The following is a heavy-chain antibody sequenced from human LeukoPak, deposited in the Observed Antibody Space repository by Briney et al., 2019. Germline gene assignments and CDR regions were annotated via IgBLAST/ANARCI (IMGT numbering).Heavy chain of an antibody. V-gene: IGHV3-30-3*01. CDR3: ARSPPIYYYGSSGYYYSPYYYGMDV. D-gene: IGHD3-22*01. CDR1: GFTFSSYA. CDR2: ISYDGSNK. Sequence: GGSLRLSCAASGFTFSSYAMHWVRQAPGKGLEWVAVISYDGSNKYYADSVKGRFTISRDNSKNTLYLQMNSLRAEDTAVYYCARSPPIYYYGSSGYYYSPYYYGMDVWGQGTTVTVSS. J-gene: IGHJ6*02.